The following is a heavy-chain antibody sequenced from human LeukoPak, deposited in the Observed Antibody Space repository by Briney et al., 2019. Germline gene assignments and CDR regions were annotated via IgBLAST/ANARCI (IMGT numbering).Heavy chain of an antibody. D-gene: IGHD5-18*01. CDR1: GFTFSSYA. J-gene: IGHJ4*02. CDR3: ANDWGYSYGPPQDFDY. Sequence: PGGSLRLSCAASGFTFSSYAMSWVRQAPGKGLEWVSAISGSGGSTYYADSVKGRFTISRDNSKNTLYLQMNSLRAEDTAVYYCANDWGYSYGPPQDFDYWGQGTLVTVSS. V-gene: IGHV3-23*01. CDR2: ISGSGGST.